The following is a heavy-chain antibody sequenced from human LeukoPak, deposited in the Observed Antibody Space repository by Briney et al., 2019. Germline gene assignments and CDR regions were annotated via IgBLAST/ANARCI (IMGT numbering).Heavy chain of an antibody. D-gene: IGHD1-26*01. CDR3: ARGVFRFRYSGSHDAFDI. CDR1: GYTFTSYD. Sequence: ASVKVSCKASGYTFTSYDINWVRQATGQGLEWMGWMNPNSGNTGYAQKFQGRVTITRNTSISTAYMELSSLRSEDTAVYYCARGVFRFRYSGSHDAFDIWGQGTMVTVSS. J-gene: IGHJ3*02. V-gene: IGHV1-8*03. CDR2: MNPNSGNT.